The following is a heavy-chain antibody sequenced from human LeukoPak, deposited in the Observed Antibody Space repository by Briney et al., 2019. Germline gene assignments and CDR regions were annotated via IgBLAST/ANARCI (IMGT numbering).Heavy chain of an antibody. CDR1: GLTFSSYA. CDR2: VSGGGGST. CDR3: ASDGAKFGALTYYHYYMDV. J-gene: IGHJ6*03. Sequence: GGSLRLSCAFSGLTFSSYAMTWVRQAPGKGLEWVSAVSGGGGSTYYADSVRGRFTISRDNSKNTLYLQMNSLKAEDTAVYYCASDGAKFGALTYYHYYMDVWGKGTTVTVSS. D-gene: IGHD3-10*01. V-gene: IGHV3-23*01.